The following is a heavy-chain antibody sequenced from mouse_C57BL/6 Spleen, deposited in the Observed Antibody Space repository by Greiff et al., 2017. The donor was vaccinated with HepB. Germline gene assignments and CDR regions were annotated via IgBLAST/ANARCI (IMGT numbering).Heavy chain of an antibody. V-gene: IGHV6-3*01. CDR2: IRLKSDNYAT. CDR1: GFTFRNYW. J-gene: IGHJ1*03. Sequence: EVKVEESGGGLVQPGGSMKLSCVASGFTFRNYWMNWVRQSPEKGLEWVAQIRLKSDNYATHYAESVKGRFTISRDDSKSSVYLQMNNLRAEDTGIYYCTFYDGYYGYFDVWGTGTTVTVSS. D-gene: IGHD2-3*01. CDR3: TFYDGYYGYFDV.